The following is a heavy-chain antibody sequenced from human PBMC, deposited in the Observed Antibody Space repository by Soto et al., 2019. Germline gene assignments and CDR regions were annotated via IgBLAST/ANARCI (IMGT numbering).Heavy chain of an antibody. J-gene: IGHJ4*02. D-gene: IGHD3-9*01. V-gene: IGHV2-5*02. Sequence: SGPTLVKPTQTLTLTCTFSGFSLSTSGVGVGWIRQPPGKALEWLALIYWDDDKRYSPSLKSRLTITKDTSKNQVVLTMTNMDPVDTATYYCAHPAPRDDILTGYSLAFDYWGQGTLVTVSS. CDR1: GFSLSTSGVG. CDR2: IYWDDDK. CDR3: AHPAPRDDILTGYSLAFDY.